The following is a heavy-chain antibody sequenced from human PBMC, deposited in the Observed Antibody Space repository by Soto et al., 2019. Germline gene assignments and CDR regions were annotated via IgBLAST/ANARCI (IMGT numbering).Heavy chain of an antibody. V-gene: IGHV4-31*03. CDR2: IYYSGST. D-gene: IGHD3-10*01. CDR3: ARDSSTYYGSGPLDY. J-gene: IGHJ4*02. CDR1: GGSISSGVYY. Sequence: KTSETLSLTCTVSGGSISSGVYYWSWIRHHPGKGLEWIGYIYYSGSTYYNPSLKSRVTISVDTSKNQFSLKLSSVTAADTAVYYCARDSSTYYGSGPLDYWGQGTLVTVSS.